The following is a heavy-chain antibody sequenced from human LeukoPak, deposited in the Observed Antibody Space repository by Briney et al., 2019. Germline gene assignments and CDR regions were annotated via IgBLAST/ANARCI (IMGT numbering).Heavy chain of an antibody. Sequence: SETLSLTCAVYGGSFSGYYWSWIRQPPGKGLEWIGEINHSGSTNYNPSLKSRVTISVDTSKNQFSLKLSSVTAADTAVYYCARAATNYKSKPFDPWGQGTLVTVSS. J-gene: IGHJ5*02. CDR2: INHSGST. V-gene: IGHV4-34*01. CDR3: ARAATNYKSKPFDP. D-gene: IGHD1-14*01. CDR1: GGSFSGYY.